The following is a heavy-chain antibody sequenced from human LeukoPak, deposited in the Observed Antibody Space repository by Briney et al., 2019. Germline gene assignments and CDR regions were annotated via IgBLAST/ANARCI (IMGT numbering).Heavy chain of an antibody. V-gene: IGHV3-15*01. CDR3: TTDRYCSCGSCYSGYYFDY. CDR1: GFTFSNAW. D-gene: IGHD2-15*01. Sequence: GGSLRLSCVGSGFTFSNAWTSWAGQAPATGLARAGRIKSKTDGGTTDYAAPVKGRFTISRYDSKNPLYLQINSLKTEDTAVYYCTTDRYCSCGSCYSGYYFDYGGEGTRVTVSS. J-gene: IGHJ4*02. CDR2: IKSKTDGGTT.